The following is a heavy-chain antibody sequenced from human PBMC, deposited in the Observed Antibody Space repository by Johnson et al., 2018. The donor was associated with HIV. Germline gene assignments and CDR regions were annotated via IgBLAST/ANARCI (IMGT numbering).Heavy chain of an antibody. V-gene: IGHV3-30*03. D-gene: IGHD5-18*01. Sequence: QVQLVESGGGVVQPGMSLRVSCAASGFNFDDYGMNWVRQSPGKGLEWVAVISYDGSNKYYADSVKGRFTISRDNSKNTLYLQMNSLRAEDTAVYYCARDTAMVHDAFDIWGQGTMVTVSS. J-gene: IGHJ3*02. CDR1: GFNFDDYG. CDR3: ARDTAMVHDAFDI. CDR2: ISYDGSNK.